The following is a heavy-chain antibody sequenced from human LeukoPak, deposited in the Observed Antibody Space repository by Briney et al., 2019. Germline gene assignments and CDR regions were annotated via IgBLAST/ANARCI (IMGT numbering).Heavy chain of an antibody. CDR3: AKLDWLDP. CDR2: SEGDDSTT. Sequence: GGSLRLSCAASGLTIGRYWMHWDRQAPGKGLVWVSRSEGDDSTTTYADSVKGRFTVSRDTAKNTLYLQMNSLRVEDTAVYYCAKLDWLDPWGQRTLVTVSP. V-gene: IGHV3-74*03. CDR1: GLTIGRYW. J-gene: IGHJ5*02.